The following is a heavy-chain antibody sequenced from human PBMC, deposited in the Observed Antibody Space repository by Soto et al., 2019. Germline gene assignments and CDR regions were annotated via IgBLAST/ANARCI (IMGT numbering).Heavy chain of an antibody. CDR2: MNPNSGNT. CDR1: GYTLTSYD. Sequence: SLNVSCKGSGYTLTSYDINWVRQATGQGLEWMGWMNPNSGNTGYAQKFQGRVTMTRNTSISTAYMELSSLRSEDTAVYYCARGDPRLNLDDYWGQGTLVTVSS. V-gene: IGHV1-8*01. D-gene: IGHD2-8*01. J-gene: IGHJ4*02. CDR3: ARGDPRLNLDDY.